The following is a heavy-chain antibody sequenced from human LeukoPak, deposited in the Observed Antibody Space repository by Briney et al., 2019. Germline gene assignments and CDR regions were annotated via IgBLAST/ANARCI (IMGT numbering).Heavy chain of an antibody. D-gene: IGHD6-13*01. CDR2: INAGNGNT. Sequence: ASVKVSCKASGYTFTTYAMHWVRQAPGQRLEWMGWINAGNGNTKYSQKFQARVTITRDTSASTAYMELSSLRSDDTAVYYCANSYSSSQMNYYYYGMDVWGQGTTVTVSS. V-gene: IGHV1-3*01. J-gene: IGHJ6*02. CDR1: GYTFTTYA. CDR3: ANSYSSSQMNYYYYGMDV.